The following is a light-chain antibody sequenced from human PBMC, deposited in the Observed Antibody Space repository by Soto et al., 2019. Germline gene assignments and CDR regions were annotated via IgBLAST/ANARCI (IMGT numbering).Light chain of an antibody. V-gene: IGKV3-11*01. CDR1: QSVNSD. J-gene: IGKJ5*01. Sequence: SVRTPTSDAVPASPQEKVPLSRRASQSVNSDLAWYQQTPGQAPRPLIYDASTRAAGVPARFSGSGSGTEFTLTISSLEPEDFAVYYCQQRSNWITFGQGTR. CDR2: DAS. CDR3: QQRSNWIT.